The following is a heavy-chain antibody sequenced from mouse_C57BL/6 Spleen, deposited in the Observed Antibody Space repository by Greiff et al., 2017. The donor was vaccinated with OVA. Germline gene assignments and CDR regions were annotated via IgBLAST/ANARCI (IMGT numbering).Heavy chain of an antibody. CDR2: ISSGSSTI. D-gene: IGHD1-1*01. V-gene: IGHV5-17*01. CDR1: GFTSSDYG. Sequence: EVQVVESGGGLVKPGGSLKLSCAASGFTSSDYGMHWVRQAPEKGLEWVTYISSGSSTIYYADTVKGRFTISRDNAKNTLFLQMTSLRSEDTAMYYCARGATVVAHWYFDVWGTGTTVTVSS. J-gene: IGHJ1*03. CDR3: ARGATVVAHWYFDV.